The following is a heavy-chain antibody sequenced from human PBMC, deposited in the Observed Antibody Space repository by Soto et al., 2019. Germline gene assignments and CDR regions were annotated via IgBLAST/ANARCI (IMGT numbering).Heavy chain of an antibody. CDR2: IYYSGST. V-gene: IGHV4-59*01. J-gene: IGHJ4*02. Sequence: SETLSLTCAVNGGSFSGWHWNWIRQPPGKGLEWIGYIYYSGSTNYNPSLKSRVTISVDTSKNQFSLKLSSVTAADTAVYYCARRDIVATIGFDYWGQGTLVTVSS. CDR3: ARRDIVATIGFDY. CDR1: GGSFSGWH. D-gene: IGHD5-12*01.